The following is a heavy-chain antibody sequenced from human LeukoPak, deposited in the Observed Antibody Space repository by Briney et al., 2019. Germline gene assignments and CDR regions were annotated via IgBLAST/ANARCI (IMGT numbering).Heavy chain of an antibody. CDR2: IYYSGNI. V-gene: IGHV4-59*01. J-gene: IGHJ4*02. Sequence: SETLSLTCSVSGGSISSYYWSWIRQPPGKGLDWIGYIYYSGNINYKSPLKSRVTISVDTSKNQFSLKLSSVTAADTAVYYCARASYCGGDCFHFDYWGQGTLVTVSS. CDR1: GGSISSYY. D-gene: IGHD2-21*02. CDR3: ARASYCGGDCFHFDY.